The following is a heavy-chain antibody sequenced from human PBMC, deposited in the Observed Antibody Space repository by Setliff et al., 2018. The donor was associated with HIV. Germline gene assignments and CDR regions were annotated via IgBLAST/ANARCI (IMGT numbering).Heavy chain of an antibody. J-gene: IGHJ4*02. CDR2: ITGSGDTI. CDR1: GFTFSNYE. D-gene: IGHD3-22*01. V-gene: IGHV3-48*03. CDR3: ARAGVYYDSSGYCIDY. Sequence: PGGSLRLSCAASGFTFSNYEMSWVRQAPGKGPEWVSYITGSGDTIYYADSVKGRFTISTDNSKNTLYLQMNSLRAEDTAVYYCARAGVYYDSSGYCIDYWGQGTLVTVSS.